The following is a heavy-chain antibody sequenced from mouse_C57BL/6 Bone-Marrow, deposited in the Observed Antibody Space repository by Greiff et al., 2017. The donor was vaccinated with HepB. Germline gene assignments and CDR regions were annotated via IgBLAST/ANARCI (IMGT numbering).Heavy chain of an antibody. D-gene: IGHD3-2*01. Sequence: EVQRVESGGGLVKPGGSLKLSCAASGFTFSSYAMSWVRQTPEKRLEWVATISSGGSYTYYPDSVKGRFTISRDNAKNTQYLQMSSLKSEDAAMYYCARHDDSDRGYAMDYWGQGTSVTVSS. V-gene: IGHV5-6*01. CDR1: GFTFSSYA. CDR3: ARHDDSDRGYAMDY. CDR2: ISSGGSYT. J-gene: IGHJ4*01.